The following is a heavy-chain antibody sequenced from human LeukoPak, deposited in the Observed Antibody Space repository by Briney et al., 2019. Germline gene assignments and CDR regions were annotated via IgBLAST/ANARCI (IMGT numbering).Heavy chain of an antibody. D-gene: IGHD3-3*01. J-gene: IGHJ4*02. CDR1: GGSISSSSYY. CDR3: ARGGPIGVDY. CDR2: INHSGST. V-gene: IGHV4-39*07. Sequence: PSETLSLTCTVSGGSISSSSYYWSWIRQPPGKGLEWIGEINHSGSTNYNPSLKSRVTISVDTSKNQFSLKLSSVTAADTAVYYCARGGPIGVDYWGQGTLVTVSS.